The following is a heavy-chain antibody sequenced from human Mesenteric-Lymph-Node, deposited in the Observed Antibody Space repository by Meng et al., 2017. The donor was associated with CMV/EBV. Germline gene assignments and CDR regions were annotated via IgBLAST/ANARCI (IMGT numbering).Heavy chain of an antibody. D-gene: IGHD3-10*02. CDR2: SNPNTGGT. Sequence: SGYTCSGYYMHWVRQAPGQGLEWVGWSNPNTGGTNYVQKFQGRVTMTSDTSISTAYMDLSRLRSDDTAVDYCAISLVRETDDWFDPWGQGTLVTVSS. CDR3: AISLVRETDDWFDP. J-gene: IGHJ5*02. V-gene: IGHV1-2*02. CDR1: GYTCSGYY.